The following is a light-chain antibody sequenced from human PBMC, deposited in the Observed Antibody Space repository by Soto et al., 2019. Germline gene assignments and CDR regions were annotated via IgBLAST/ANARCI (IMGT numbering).Light chain of an antibody. CDR3: QQRGNWPVT. J-gene: IGKJ1*01. V-gene: IGKV3-11*01. CDR1: QSVSGN. CDR2: DAS. Sequence: EIVLTQSPATLSLSPGERATLSCRASQSVSGNFAWYQQKPGQAPRLLIYDASNRATGIPARFSGSGSGTDFTLTISSLEPDDFAVYYCQQRGNWPVTFGQGTRVDIK.